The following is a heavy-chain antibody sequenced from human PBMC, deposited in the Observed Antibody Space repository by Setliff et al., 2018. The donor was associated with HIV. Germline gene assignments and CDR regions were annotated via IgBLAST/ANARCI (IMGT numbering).Heavy chain of an antibody. J-gene: IGHJ6*02. Sequence: ASVKVSCKASGYTFNNYGISWVRQAPGQGLEWMGWINTHSGYTNYAQNVQGRVTVTRDTSTSTVYMDLSSLRSEDTAVYYCARAGVVVAATSYYYGMDVWGQGTTVTVSS. CDR2: INTHSGYT. CDR3: ARAGVVVAATSYYYGMDV. V-gene: IGHV1-18*01. D-gene: IGHD2-15*01. CDR1: GYTFNNYG.